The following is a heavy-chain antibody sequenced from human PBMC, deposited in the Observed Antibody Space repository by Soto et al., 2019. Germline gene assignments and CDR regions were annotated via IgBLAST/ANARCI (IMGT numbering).Heavy chain of an antibody. CDR1: GYTFSGYY. CDR3: ARVTLKAGNWFDP. V-gene: IGHV1-2*02. Sequence: ASVKVSCKASGYTFSGYYIHWVRQAPGQGLEWMGWINPKSRGTNYAQKFQGRVTMTRDTSNSTAYMELRGLRSDDTAVYYCARVTLKAGNWFDPWGQGTLVTVSS. J-gene: IGHJ5*02. CDR2: INPKSRGT.